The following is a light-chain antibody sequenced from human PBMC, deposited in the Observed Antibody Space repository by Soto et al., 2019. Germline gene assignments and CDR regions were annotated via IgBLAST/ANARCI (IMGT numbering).Light chain of an antibody. J-gene: IGKJ4*01. CDR1: QSVSSY. CDR2: DAS. Sequence: EIVLTQSPATLSLSPGERATLSCRASQSVSSYLAWYQQKPGQAPRLLIYDASNRATGIPARFSGSGSGTDFTLTINNLEPEDFAVYYCQQRSNWPPPTFGGG. CDR3: QQRSNWPPPT. V-gene: IGKV3-11*01.